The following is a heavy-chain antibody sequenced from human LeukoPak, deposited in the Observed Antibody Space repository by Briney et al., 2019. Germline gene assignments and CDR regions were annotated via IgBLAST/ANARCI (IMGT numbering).Heavy chain of an antibody. J-gene: IGHJ3*02. CDR2: ISWNSGSI. CDR1: GFTVSSNY. V-gene: IGHV3-9*01. CDR3: AKDLPYYYDSSGSAFDI. Sequence: GGSLRLSCAASGFTVSSNYMSWVRQAPGKGLEWVSGISWNSGSIGYADSVKGRFTISRDNAKNSLYLQMNSLRAEDTALYYCAKDLPYYYDSSGSAFDIWGQGTMVTVSS. D-gene: IGHD3-22*01.